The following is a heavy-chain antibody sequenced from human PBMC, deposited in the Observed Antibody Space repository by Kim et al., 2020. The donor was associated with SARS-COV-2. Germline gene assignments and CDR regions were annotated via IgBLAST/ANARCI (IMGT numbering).Heavy chain of an antibody. CDR1: GFTFSSYS. Sequence: GGSLRLSCAASGFTFSSYSMNWVRQAPGKGLEWVSSISSSSSYIYYADSVKGRFTISRDNAKNSLYLQMNSLRAEDTAVYYCARGASSGWHADYYFDYWGQGTLVTVSS. D-gene: IGHD6-19*01. V-gene: IGHV3-21*01. J-gene: IGHJ4*02. CDR2: ISSSSSYI. CDR3: ARGASSGWHADYYFDY.